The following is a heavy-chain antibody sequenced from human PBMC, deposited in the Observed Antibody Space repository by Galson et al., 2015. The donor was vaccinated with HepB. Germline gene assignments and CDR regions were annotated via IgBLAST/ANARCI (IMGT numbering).Heavy chain of an antibody. CDR1: GFTFSDYT. CDR3: ARANSSSWHYFDY. J-gene: IGHJ4*02. V-gene: IGHV3-30-3*01. Sequence: SLRLSCAASGFTFSDYTLHWVRRAPGKGLEWVAVISYDGSQKYYADSVKGRFTISRDNSKNTLYLQMNSLRLEETAVYYCARANSSSWHYFDYWGQGTLVTVSS. D-gene: IGHD6-13*01. CDR2: ISYDGSQK.